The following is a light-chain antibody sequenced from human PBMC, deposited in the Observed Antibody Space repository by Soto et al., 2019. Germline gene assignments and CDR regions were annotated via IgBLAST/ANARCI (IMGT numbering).Light chain of an antibody. CDR2: GAS. Sequence: EIVLTQSPGTLSLSPGERATLSCRASQSISNSYLAWYQQKPGQAPRLLIYGASSRATGIPDRFSGSGSVTDFTLTISRLEPEDFAVYFCQQYGSSPRTFXQGTKVDI. CDR1: QSISNSY. J-gene: IGKJ1*01. V-gene: IGKV3-20*01. CDR3: QQYGSSPRT.